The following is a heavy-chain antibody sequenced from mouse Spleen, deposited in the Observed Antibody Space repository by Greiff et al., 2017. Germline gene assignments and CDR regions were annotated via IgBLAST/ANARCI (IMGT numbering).Heavy chain of an antibody. CDR3: ARPGYYGYWYFDV. CDR1: GFTFSDYG. J-gene: IGHJ1*01. CDR2: ISSGSSTI. Sequence: EVQLVESGGGLVKPGGSLKLSCAASGFTFSDYGMHWVRQAPEKGLEWVAYISSGSSTIYYADTVKGRFTISRDNAKNTLFLQMTSLRSEDTAMYYCARPGYYGYWYFDVWGAGTTVTVSS. V-gene: IGHV5-17*01. D-gene: IGHD1-1*01.